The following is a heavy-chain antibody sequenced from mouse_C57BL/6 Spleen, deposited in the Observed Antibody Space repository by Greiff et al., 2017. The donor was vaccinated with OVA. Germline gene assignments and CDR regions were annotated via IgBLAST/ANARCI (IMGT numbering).Heavy chain of an antibody. J-gene: IGHJ2*01. CDR1: GYAFTNYL. Sequence: QVQLQQSGAELVRPGTSVKVSCKASGYAFTNYLIEWVKQRPGQGLEWIGVINPGSGGTNYNEKFKGKATLTADKSSSTAYMQLSSLTSEDSAVYCCARGFTTVVANDYWGQGTTLTVSS. CDR3: ARGFTTVVANDY. V-gene: IGHV1-54*01. CDR2: INPGSGGT. D-gene: IGHD1-1*01.